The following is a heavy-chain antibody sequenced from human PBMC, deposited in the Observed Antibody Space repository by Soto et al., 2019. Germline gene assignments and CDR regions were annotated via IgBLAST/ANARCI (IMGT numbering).Heavy chain of an antibody. Sequence: PGESLKISCAASGFTFSSYGMHWVRQAPGKGLEWVAVISYDGSNKYYADSVKGRFTISRDNSKNTLYLQMNSLRAEDTAVYYCAKMGALRGYYGMDVWGQGTTVTVSS. CDR2: ISYDGSNK. CDR3: AKMGALRGYYGMDV. CDR1: GFTFSSYG. D-gene: IGHD3-16*01. J-gene: IGHJ6*02. V-gene: IGHV3-30*18.